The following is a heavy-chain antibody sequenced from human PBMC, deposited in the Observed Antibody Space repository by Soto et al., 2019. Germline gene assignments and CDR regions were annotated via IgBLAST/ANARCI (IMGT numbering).Heavy chain of an antibody. CDR3: ARGCITMTRAAVRWFDP. D-gene: IGHD3-22*01. CDR1: GGSISSGGYY. V-gene: IGHV4-31*03. CDR2: IYYSGST. Sequence: SETLSLTCTVSGGSISSGGYYWSWIRQHPGKGLEWIGYIYYSGSTYYNPSLKSRVTISVDTSKNQFSLKLSSVTAADTAVYYCARGCITMTRAAVRWFDPWGQGTLVTVSS. J-gene: IGHJ5*02.